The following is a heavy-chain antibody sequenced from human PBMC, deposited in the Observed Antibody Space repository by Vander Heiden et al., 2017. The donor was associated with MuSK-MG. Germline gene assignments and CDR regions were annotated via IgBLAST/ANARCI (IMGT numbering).Heavy chain of an antibody. CDR1: GGTFSNYA. J-gene: IGHJ4*02. Sequence: QVQLVQSGAEVKKPGSSVKVSCKASGGTFSNYAIRWVRPAPGLGPELMGRIIPIVGIANYPQNFQGRVTITADKSTSTGYMELSSLRSEETAVYYCAMTYYDSSGYYGFFDYWGQGTLVTVSS. V-gene: IGHV1-69*04. D-gene: IGHD3-22*01. CDR3: AMTYYDSSGYYGFFDY. CDR2: IIPIVGIA.